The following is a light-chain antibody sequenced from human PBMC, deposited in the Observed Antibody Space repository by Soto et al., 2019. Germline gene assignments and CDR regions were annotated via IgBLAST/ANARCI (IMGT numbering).Light chain of an antibody. CDR2: EVS. CDR1: RSDVGAYNY. J-gene: IGLJ2*01. V-gene: IGLV2-14*01. CDR3: SSYTTTFSVV. Sequence: QSVLTQPASVSGSPGQSITISCTGTRSDVGAYNYVSWYQQHPGKVPKLMISEVSKRPSGVSNRFSGSKSGNTASLTISGLQAEDEADYYCSSYTTTFSVVFGGGTQLTVL.